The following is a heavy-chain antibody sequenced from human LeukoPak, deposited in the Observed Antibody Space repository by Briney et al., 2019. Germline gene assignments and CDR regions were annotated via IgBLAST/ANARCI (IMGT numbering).Heavy chain of an antibody. CDR3: ARDYYDSSGSSYSDY. V-gene: IGHV3-48*03. CDR2: ISTSASTI. D-gene: IGHD3-22*01. CDR1: GFTFSSYE. Sequence: PGGSLRLSCAASGFTFSSYEMNWVRQAPGKGLEWVSYISTSASTIYYADSVKGRFTSSRDNAKNSLYLQMNSLRAEDTAVYYCARDYYDSSGSSYSDYWGQGTLVTVSS. J-gene: IGHJ4*02.